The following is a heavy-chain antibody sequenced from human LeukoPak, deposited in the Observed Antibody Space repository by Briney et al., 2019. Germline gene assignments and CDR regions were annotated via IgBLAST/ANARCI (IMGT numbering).Heavy chain of an antibody. J-gene: IGHJ4*02. CDR2: IYHSGST. CDR3: ARRRYCSGGSCYSDFDY. V-gene: IGHV4-4*02. CDR1: GGSISSSNW. D-gene: IGHD2-15*01. Sequence: SETLSLTCAVSGGSISSSNWWSWVRQPPGKGLEWIGEIYHSGSTNYNPSLKSRVTISVDTSKNQFSLKLSSVTAADTAVYYCARRRYCSGGSCYSDFDYWGQGTLVTVSS.